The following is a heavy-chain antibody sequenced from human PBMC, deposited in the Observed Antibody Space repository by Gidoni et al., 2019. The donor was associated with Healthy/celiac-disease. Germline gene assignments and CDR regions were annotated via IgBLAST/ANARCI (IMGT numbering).Heavy chain of an antibody. CDR3: ARDLTNQWELRESYYYYYYMDV. J-gene: IGHJ6*03. D-gene: IGHD1-26*01. CDR2: IIPIFGTA. Sequence: QVHLVQSGAEVKKPGSSVKVSCRASGGPFSIYAFSWVRQAPGQGLEWMGGIIPIFGTANYAQKFQGRVTITADESTSTAYMEMSSLRSEDTAVYYCARDLTNQWELRESYYYYYYMDVWGKGTTVTVSS. CDR1: GGPFSIYA. V-gene: IGHV1-69*01.